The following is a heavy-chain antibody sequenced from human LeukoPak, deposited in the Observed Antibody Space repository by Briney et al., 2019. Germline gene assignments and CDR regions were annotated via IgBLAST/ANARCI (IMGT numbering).Heavy chain of an antibody. Sequence: SETLSLTCAVYGGSFSGYYWSWIRQPPGKGLEWIGEINHSGSTNYNPSLKSRVTISVDTSKNQFSLKLSSVTAADTAMYYCARDSRGIAAAGGWGQGTLVTVSS. V-gene: IGHV4-34*01. CDR3: ARDSRGIAAAGG. CDR2: INHSGST. CDR1: GGSFSGYY. D-gene: IGHD6-13*01. J-gene: IGHJ4*02.